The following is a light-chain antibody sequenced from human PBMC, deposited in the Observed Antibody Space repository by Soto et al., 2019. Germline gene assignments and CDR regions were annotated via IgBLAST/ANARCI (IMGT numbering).Light chain of an antibody. V-gene: IGLV1-40*01. CDR2: GNT. Sequence: QSVLTQPPSVSGTPGQRVTISCSGSISNIGSGTVNWYQQLPGTAPKLLIVGNTIRPSGVPDRFSASTSGTSASLAITGLQAEDEGDYYCQSYDSTLSARYVFGTGTKVTVL. CDR3: QSYDSTLSARYV. CDR1: ISNIGSGT. J-gene: IGLJ1*01.